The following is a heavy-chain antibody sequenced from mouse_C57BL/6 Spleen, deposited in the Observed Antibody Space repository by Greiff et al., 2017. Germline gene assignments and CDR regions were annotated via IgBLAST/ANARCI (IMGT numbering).Heavy chain of an antibody. D-gene: IGHD2-3*01. Sequence: EVKLMESGAGLVKPGGSLTLSCAASGFTFSSYAMSWVRQTPEKRLEWVAYISSGGDYIYYADTVKGRFTISRDNARNTLYLQMSSLKSEDTAMYYCTRGMGTGYFGYWGQGTTLTVSS. V-gene: IGHV5-9-1*02. CDR1: GFTFSSYA. J-gene: IGHJ2*01. CDR2: ISSGGDYI. CDR3: TRGMGTGYFGY.